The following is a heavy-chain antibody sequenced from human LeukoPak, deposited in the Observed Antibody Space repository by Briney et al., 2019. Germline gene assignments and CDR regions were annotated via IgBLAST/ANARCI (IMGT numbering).Heavy chain of an antibody. Sequence: ASVKVSCKASGYTFTGYYMHWVRQAPGQGLEWMGWINPNSGGTNYAQKFQGRVTMTRDTSISTAYMELSRLRSDDTAVYYCARASGGIVVVPAAVGGDYWGQGTLVTASS. CDR3: ARASGGIVVVPAAVGGDY. D-gene: IGHD2-2*01. CDR2: INPNSGGT. CDR1: GYTFTGYY. J-gene: IGHJ4*02. V-gene: IGHV1-2*02.